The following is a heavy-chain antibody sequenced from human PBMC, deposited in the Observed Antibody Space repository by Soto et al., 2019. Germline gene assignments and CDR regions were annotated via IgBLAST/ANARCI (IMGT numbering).Heavy chain of an antibody. CDR2: IYYSGST. J-gene: IGHJ4*02. CDR1: GGSISSYY. CDR3: ARSSIAARPDEGFDY. D-gene: IGHD6-6*01. V-gene: IGHV4-59*01. Sequence: SETLSLTCTVSGGSISSYYWSWIRQPPGKGLEWIGYIYYSGSTNYNPSLKSRVTISVDTSKNQFSLKLSSVTAADTAVYYCARSSIAARPDEGFDYWGQGTLVTVSS.